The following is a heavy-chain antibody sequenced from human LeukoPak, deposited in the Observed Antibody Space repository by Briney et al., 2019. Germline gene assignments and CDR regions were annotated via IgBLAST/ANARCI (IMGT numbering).Heavy chain of an antibody. V-gene: IGHV3-11*06. Sequence: PGGSLRLSCAASGFTFSDYYMSWIRQAPGKGLEWVSYISSSSSYTNYADSEKGRFTISRDNAKNSLYLQMNSLRAEDTAVYYCARGYCSSTSCYVFAFDIWGQGTMVTVSS. CDR1: GFTFSDYY. D-gene: IGHD2-2*01. J-gene: IGHJ3*02. CDR2: ISSSSSYT. CDR3: ARGYCSSTSCYVFAFDI.